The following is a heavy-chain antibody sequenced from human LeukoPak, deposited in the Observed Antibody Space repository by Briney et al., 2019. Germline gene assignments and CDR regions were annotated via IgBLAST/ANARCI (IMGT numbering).Heavy chain of an antibody. CDR1: GFTFSDYY. Sequence: GGSLRLSCAASGFTFSDYYMSWIRQAPGKGLEWVSYISSSGSTIYYADSVKGRFTISRDNAKNSLYLQMNSLRAEDTAVYYCARHVTSVGATLGAFDIWGQGTMVTVSS. CDR2: ISSSGSTI. V-gene: IGHV3-11*04. D-gene: IGHD1-26*01. J-gene: IGHJ3*02. CDR3: ARHVTSVGATLGAFDI.